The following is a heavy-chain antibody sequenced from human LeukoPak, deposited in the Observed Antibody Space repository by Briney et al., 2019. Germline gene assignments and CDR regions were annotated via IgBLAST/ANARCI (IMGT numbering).Heavy chain of an antibody. CDR1: GFTFSNYG. J-gene: IGHJ6*02. D-gene: IGHD1-14*01. CDR3: ARLAWNQDYGIDV. Sequence: PGTSLRLSCVGSGFTFSNYGMHWVRQAPGKGLEWVAVIWSDGSNKYYADSMQGRFTISRDNSKNTVYLQMNSLRVEGTDVYFCARLAWNQDYGIDVWGQGTTVTVSS. CDR2: IWSDGSNK. V-gene: IGHV3-33*01.